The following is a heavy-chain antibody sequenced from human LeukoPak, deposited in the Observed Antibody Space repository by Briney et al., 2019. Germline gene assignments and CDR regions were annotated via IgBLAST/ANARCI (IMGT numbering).Heavy chain of an antibody. CDR2: IRNDGTIK. CDR1: GFAFSAYG. D-gene: IGHD6-13*01. Sequence: GGSLRLSCAASGFAFSAYGMHWVRQAPGKGLEWVAFIRNDGTIKYYADSVKGRFTISRDNSKNTLYLQMNSLRAEDTAVYYCAKTGSSSWGYFDYWGQGTLVTVSS. J-gene: IGHJ4*02. V-gene: IGHV3-30*02. CDR3: AKTGSSSWGYFDY.